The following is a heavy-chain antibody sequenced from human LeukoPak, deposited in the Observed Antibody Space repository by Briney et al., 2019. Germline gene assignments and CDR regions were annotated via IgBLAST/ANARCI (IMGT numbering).Heavy chain of an antibody. J-gene: IGHJ6*03. CDR3: ARPGHSYYYMDV. CDR2: IYYSGTT. V-gene: IGHV4-39*02. CDR1: GGSISSSSYY. D-gene: IGHD1-1*01. Sequence: SETLSLTCTVSGGSISSSSYYWGWIRRPPGKGLEWIGTIYYSGTTYYNPSLKGRVTISADTSKNHFSLKLSSVTAADTAVYYCARPGHSYYYMDVWGKGTTVTVSS.